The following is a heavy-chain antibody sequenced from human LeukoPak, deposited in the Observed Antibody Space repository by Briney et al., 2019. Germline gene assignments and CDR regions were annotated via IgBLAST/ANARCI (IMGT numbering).Heavy chain of an antibody. CDR2: INHSGCT. CDR3: ARGWLVHGYFDY. CDR1: GGSFSGYY. J-gene: IGHJ4*02. Sequence: SETLSLTCAVYGGSFSGYYWSWIRQPPGKGLEWIGEINHSGCTNYNPSLKSRVTISVDTSKNQFSLKLSSVTAADTAVYYCARGWLVHGYFDYWGQGTLVTVSS. D-gene: IGHD6-19*01. V-gene: IGHV4-34*01.